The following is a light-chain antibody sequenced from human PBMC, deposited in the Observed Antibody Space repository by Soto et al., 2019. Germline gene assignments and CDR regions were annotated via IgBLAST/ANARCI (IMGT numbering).Light chain of an antibody. Sequence: EIVMTQSPATLSVSPGERATLSCRSSQSVGSNLAWYQQKSGQAPRLLIYSASTRATGIPARLSGSGSWTEFTLTISSLQSEDFAVYYCQQYNERPLTFGRGTRLEIK. V-gene: IGKV3-15*01. CDR1: QSVGSN. J-gene: IGKJ5*01. CDR2: SAS. CDR3: QQYNERPLT.